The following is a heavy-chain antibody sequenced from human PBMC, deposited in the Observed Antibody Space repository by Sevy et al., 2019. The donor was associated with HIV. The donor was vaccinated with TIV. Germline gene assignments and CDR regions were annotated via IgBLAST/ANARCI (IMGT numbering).Heavy chain of an antibody. Sequence: GGSLRLSCAASGFTFSDYYMSWIRQAPGKGLEWVAYISSSGSTIYYADSLKGRFTIPRDNAKNSLYLQMNSLRAEDTAVYYCARVEYDSGGSHWYFDLWGRGTLVTVSS. CDR3: ARVEYDSGGSHWYFDL. V-gene: IGHV3-11*01. CDR2: ISSSGSTI. CDR1: GFTFSDYY. D-gene: IGHD3-22*01. J-gene: IGHJ2*01.